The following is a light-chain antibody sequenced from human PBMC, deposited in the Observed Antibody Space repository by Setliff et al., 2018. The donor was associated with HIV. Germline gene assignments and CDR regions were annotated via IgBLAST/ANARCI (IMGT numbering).Light chain of an antibody. CDR1: QDISNY. CDR2: DTS. J-gene: IGKJ4*02. Sequence: DIQMTQSPSSLSASVGDRVTITCQASQDISNYINWYQQKPGKAPKLLIDDTSNLETGVPSRFSGSGSGTDFTFTISSLQPEDIATYYCQQYDNLPITFGGGTRWIS. V-gene: IGKV1-33*01. CDR3: QQYDNLPIT.